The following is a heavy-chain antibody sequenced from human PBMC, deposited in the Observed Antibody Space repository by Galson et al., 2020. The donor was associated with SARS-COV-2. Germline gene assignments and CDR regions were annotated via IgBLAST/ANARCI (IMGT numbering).Heavy chain of an antibody. V-gene: IGHV4-34*01. Sequence: TLSLTCAVYGGSFSDYYWSWIRQPPGKGLEWIGEITHSGSSNYNPSLESRVTISVDTSKNQFSLNLNSVTAADTAVYYCVRGGFCVTSDCYTRRTFDSWGQRTLVTVSS. CDR3: VRGGFCVTSDCYTRRTFDS. D-gene: IGHD2-21*02. CDR2: ITHSGSS. J-gene: IGHJ4*02. CDR1: GGSFSDYY.